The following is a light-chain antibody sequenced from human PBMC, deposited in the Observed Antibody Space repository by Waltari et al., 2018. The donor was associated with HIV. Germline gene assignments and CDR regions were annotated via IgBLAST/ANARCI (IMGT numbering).Light chain of an antibody. CDR1: QNVYSW. V-gene: IGKV1-5*03. Sequence: IQMTQSPSILSASVGDRVSITCRASQNVYSWLAWYQQRSGRAPKLLIYKASTLEYGVPARFSGSGSGTDFTLTISSLQPDDFATYYCQQYNSDFYTFGQGTRLDLK. CDR2: KAS. J-gene: IGKJ2*01. CDR3: QQYNSDFYT.